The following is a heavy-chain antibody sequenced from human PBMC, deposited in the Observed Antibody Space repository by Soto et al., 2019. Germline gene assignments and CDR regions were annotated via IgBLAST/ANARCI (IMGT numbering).Heavy chain of an antibody. V-gene: IGHV3-23*01. J-gene: IGHJ4*02. CDR1: GFTFSSYA. CDR2: ISGSGGST. D-gene: IGHD3-22*01. Sequence: EVQLLESGGGLVQPGGSLRLSCAASGFTFSSYAMSWVRQAPGKGLEWVSAISGSGGSTYYADSVKGRFTISRDNSKNTLYLQMNSLRAEDTAVYYCAKDRAARDSSGYYYYNYWGQGTLVTVSS. CDR3: AKDRAARDSSGYYYYNY.